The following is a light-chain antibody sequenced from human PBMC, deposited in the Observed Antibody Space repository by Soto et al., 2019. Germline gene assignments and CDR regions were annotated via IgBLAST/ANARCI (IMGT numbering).Light chain of an antibody. CDR3: QAWDRSTVV. CDR1: KLGTKY. CDR2: QDT. Sequence: SSELTQPPSVSVSPGQTASITCSGDKLGTKYACWYQQKPGQSPVLVIYQDTKRPSGIPERFAGSNSGNTATLTISGTQAMDEAAYYCQAWDRSTVVFGGGTKLTVL. J-gene: IGLJ2*01. V-gene: IGLV3-1*01.